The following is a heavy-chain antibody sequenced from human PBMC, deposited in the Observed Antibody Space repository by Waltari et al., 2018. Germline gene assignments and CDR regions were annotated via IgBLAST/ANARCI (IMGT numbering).Heavy chain of an antibody. CDR2: IYPGDSDT. CDR3: ARDAGVGATGADAFDI. D-gene: IGHD1-26*01. J-gene: IGHJ3*02. V-gene: IGHV5-51*01. Sequence: EVQLVQSGAEVKKPGESLKISCKGSGYSFTSYCIAWVRQIPGKGLEWMVIIYPGDSDTRYIPSFQGQVTISADKSISTAYLQWSSLKASDTAMYYCARDAGVGATGADAFDIWGQGTMVTVSS. CDR1: GYSFTSYC.